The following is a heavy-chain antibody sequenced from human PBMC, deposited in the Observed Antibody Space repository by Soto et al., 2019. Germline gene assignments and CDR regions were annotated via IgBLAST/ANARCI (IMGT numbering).Heavy chain of an antibody. Sequence: GWSLRLSCASSVFTFISYSMNWVRQAPGKGLEWVSSISSSSSYIYYADSVKGRFTISRDNAKNSLYLQMNSLRAEDTAVYYCARFMRDWNYEYFDYWGQGTLVTVSS. V-gene: IGHV3-21*01. D-gene: IGHD1-7*01. J-gene: IGHJ4*02. CDR2: ISSSSSYI. CDR3: ARFMRDWNYEYFDY. CDR1: VFTFISYS.